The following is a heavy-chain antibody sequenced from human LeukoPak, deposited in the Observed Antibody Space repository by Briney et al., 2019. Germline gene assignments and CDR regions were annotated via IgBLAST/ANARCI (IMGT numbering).Heavy chain of an antibody. J-gene: IGHJ4*02. CDR3: AKVAPYGNYVFDR. D-gene: IGHD3-10*02. Sequence: PGGSLRLSCAASGFSSSSYAMSWVRQAPGKGLEWVSGLSVSGSSTYFADSVKGRFTISRDNSKNTLYLQMNSLGAEDTAVYYCAKVAPYGNYVFDRWGQGTLVTVSS. CDR1: GFSSSSYA. V-gene: IGHV3-23*01. CDR2: LSVSGSST.